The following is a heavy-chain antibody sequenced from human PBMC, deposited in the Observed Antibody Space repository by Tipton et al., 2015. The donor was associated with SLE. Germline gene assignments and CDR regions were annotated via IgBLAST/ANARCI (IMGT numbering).Heavy chain of an antibody. J-gene: IGHJ6*02. CDR3: AKGYRQYPRYYYYYGMDV. CDR1: GFTFSSYS. V-gene: IGHV3-21*04. CDR2: ISSSNGYI. Sequence: SLRLSCAASGFTFSSYSMNWVRQAPGKGLEWVSSISSSNGYIYYADSVKGRFTISRDNAKNSLYLQMNSLRAEDTALYYCAKGYRQYPRYYYYYGMDVWGQGTPVTVSS. D-gene: IGHD1-14*01.